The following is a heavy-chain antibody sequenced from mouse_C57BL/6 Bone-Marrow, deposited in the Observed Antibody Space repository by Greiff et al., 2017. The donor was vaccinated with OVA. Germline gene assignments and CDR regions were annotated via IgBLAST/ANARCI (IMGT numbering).Heavy chain of an antibody. CDR1: GYTFTSYG. Sequence: QVQLQQSGAELARPGASVKLSCKASGYTFTSYGISWVKQRTGQGLEWIGEFYPRSGNTYYNEKFKGKATLTADKSSSTAYMEIRSLTSEDSAVYFRAREGSSYGGFENWGQGTTLTVSS. J-gene: IGHJ2*01. V-gene: IGHV1-81*01. CDR3: AREGSSYGGFEN. CDR2: FYPRSGNT. D-gene: IGHD1-1*01.